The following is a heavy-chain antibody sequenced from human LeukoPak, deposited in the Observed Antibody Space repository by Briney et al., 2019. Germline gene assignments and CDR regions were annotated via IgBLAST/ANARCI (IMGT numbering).Heavy chain of an antibody. V-gene: IGHV3-21*01. CDR2: ISSSSSYI. D-gene: IGHD2-15*01. CDR3: ARVSCSGGSCYSYYYYGMDV. Sequence: GGSLRLSCAASGFTFGSYSMNWVRQAPGKGLEWVSSISSSSSYIYYADSVKGRFTISRDNSKNTLYLQMNSLRAEDTAVYYCARVSCSGGSCYSYYYYGMDVWGQGTTVTVSS. CDR1: GFTFGSYS. J-gene: IGHJ6*02.